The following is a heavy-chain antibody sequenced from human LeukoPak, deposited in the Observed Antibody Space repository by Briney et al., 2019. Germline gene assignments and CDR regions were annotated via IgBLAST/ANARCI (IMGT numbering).Heavy chain of an antibody. V-gene: IGHV3-23*01. Sequence: PGGSLTLSCEASGFTFNTCAMSWVRQAPGKGLEWVSAISESGSGTYYADSVKGRFTISRDNSKNMLYLQMNSLRVDDTALYYCAKGVFGVNRAFDYWGQGTLVTVSS. CDR3: AKGVFGVNRAFDY. CDR1: GFTFNTCA. D-gene: IGHD3-3*01. CDR2: ISESGSGT. J-gene: IGHJ4*02.